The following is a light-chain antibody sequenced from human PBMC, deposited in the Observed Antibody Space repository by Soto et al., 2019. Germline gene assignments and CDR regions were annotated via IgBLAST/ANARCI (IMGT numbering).Light chain of an antibody. J-gene: IGKJ2*01. CDR1: QSVNIN. V-gene: IGKV3-15*01. CDR2: GAS. CDR3: HQYNYWPGT. Sequence: VMTQSPVTLSVSPGERATLSYRASQSVNINLAWYQQKPGQAPRLLIYGASARPTGIPARFSGSGSGTEFTLTISSLQSEDFAVYYCHQYNYWPGTFGQGTKLDIK.